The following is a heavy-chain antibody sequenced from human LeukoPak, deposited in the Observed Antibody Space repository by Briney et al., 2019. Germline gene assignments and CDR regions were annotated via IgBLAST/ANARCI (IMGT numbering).Heavy chain of an antibody. CDR3: AKLRDFYDSTGYSRFPY. V-gene: IGHV3-23*01. Sequence: PGGSLRLSCAASGFTFSGYAMGWVRQAPGKGLEWVSAISGSAGRTYYADSVKGRFTISRDNSKNSLYLQMNSLRAEDTAVYYCAKLRDFYDSTGYSRFPYWGQGTLVTVSS. CDR1: GFTFSGYA. J-gene: IGHJ4*02. CDR2: ISGSAGRT. D-gene: IGHD3-22*01.